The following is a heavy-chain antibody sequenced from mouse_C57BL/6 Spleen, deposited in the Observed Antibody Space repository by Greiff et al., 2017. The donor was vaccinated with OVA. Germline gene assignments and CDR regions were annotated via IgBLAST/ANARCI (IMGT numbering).Heavy chain of an antibody. V-gene: IGHV5-16*01. D-gene: IGHD1-1*01. CDR2: INYDGSST. J-gene: IGHJ1*03. CDR3: AREDYDSIYSYWYFDV. Sequence: EVKLVESEGGLVQPGSSMKLSCTASGFTFSDYYMAWVRQVPEKGLEWVANINYDGSSTYYLDSLKSRFIISGDNAKNTLYLQMSSLKSEDTATYYCAREDYDSIYSYWYFDVWGTGTTVTVSS. CDR1: GFTFSDYY.